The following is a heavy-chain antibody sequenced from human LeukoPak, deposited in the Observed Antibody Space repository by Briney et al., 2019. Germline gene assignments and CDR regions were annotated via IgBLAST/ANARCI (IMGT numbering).Heavy chain of an antibody. CDR3: AKDGDVVVPAAMRDYYYYGMDV. V-gene: IGHV3-23*01. CDR1: GFTFSSYA. CDR2: ISGSGGST. D-gene: IGHD2-2*01. J-gene: IGHJ6*02. Sequence: GGSLRLSCAASGFTFSSYAMSWFRQAPGKGLEWVSAISGSGGSTYYADSVKGRFTISRDNSKNTLYLQMNSLRAEDTAVYYCAKDGDVVVPAAMRDYYYYGMDVWGQGTTVTVSS.